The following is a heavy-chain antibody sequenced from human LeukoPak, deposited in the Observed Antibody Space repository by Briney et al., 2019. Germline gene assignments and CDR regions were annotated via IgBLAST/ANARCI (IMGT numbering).Heavy chain of an antibody. CDR1: GGSISSYY. D-gene: IGHD6-13*01. CDR3: ARYSSSWYLTSGVDWFDP. Sequence: SETLSLTCTVSGGSISSYYWSWIRQPPGKGLEWIGYIYYSGSTNYNPSLKSRVTISVDTSKNQFSLKLSSVTAADTAVYYCARYSSSWYLTSGVDWFDPWGQGTLVTVSS. CDR2: IYYSGST. J-gene: IGHJ5*02. V-gene: IGHV4-59*01.